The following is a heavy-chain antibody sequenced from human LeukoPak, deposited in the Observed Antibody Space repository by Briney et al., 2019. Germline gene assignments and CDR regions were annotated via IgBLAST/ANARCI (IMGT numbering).Heavy chain of an antibody. CDR1: RYTXAGYY. D-gene: IGHD2-21*02. J-gene: IGHJ3*02. V-gene: IGHV1-2*02. Sequence: ASVKVSCKASRYTXAGYYMHWVRQAPGQGLEWMGWINPNSGGTNYAQNFQGRVTMTWDTSISTSYMELSSLRSDDTAVYYCARTDVVTAPNAFDIWGQGTVVIVSS. CDR2: INPNSGGT. CDR3: ARTDVVTAPNAFDI.